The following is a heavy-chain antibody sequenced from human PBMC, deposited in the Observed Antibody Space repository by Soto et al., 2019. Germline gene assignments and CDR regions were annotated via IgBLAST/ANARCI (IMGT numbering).Heavy chain of an antibody. CDR2: INHSGST. D-gene: IGHD3-3*01. J-gene: IGHJ6*02. Sequence: WETLSLTYAFYGGSFSGYYWSWIRQPPGKGLEWIGEINHSGSTNYNPSLKSRVTISVDTSKNQFSLKLSSVTAADTAVYYCARVRALITIFGVVITDGMDVWGQGTTVTVSS. CDR3: ARVRALITIFGVVITDGMDV. CDR1: GGSFSGYY. V-gene: IGHV4-34*01.